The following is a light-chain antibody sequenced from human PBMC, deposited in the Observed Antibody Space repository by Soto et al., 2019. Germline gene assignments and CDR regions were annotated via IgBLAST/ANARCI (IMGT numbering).Light chain of an antibody. CDR3: YSYTTSSTYV. V-gene: IGLV2-14*01. CDR2: DVS. CDR1: SSDVGGYNY. J-gene: IGLJ1*01. Sequence: QSALTQPASVSGSPGQSITISCTGTSSDVGGYNYVSWYQQHPAKVPKLMIYDVSNRPSGVSDRFSGSKPGNTASLTISGLQAEDEADYYCYSYTTSSTYVFGTGTKLTVL.